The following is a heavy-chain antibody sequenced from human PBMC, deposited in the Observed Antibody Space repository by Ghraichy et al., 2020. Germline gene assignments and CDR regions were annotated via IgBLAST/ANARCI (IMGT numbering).Heavy chain of an antibody. J-gene: IGHJ3*01. Sequence: GGSLRLSCAASGFTFSASGMNWVRQAPGKGPEWVSYISDSNGFIYYADSVRGRFTISRDNAKNSLYLQMNSLRDDDTAVYYCVRDSGYYARRSALDLWGQGTMVSVSS. CDR1: GFTFSASG. V-gene: IGHV3-48*02. D-gene: IGHD3-22*01. CDR2: ISDSNGFI. CDR3: VRDSGYYARRSALDL.